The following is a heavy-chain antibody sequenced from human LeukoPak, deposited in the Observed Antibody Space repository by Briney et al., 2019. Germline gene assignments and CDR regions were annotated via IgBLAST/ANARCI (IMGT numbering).Heavy chain of an antibody. CDR1: GFTFSSYS. J-gene: IGHJ6*02. V-gene: IGHV3-21*01. CDR2: ISSSSSYI. Sequence: GGSLRLSCAASGFTFSSYSMNWVRQAPGKGLEWVSSISSSSSYIYYADSVKGRFTISRDNAKNSLYLQMNSLRAEDTAVYYCARGFGVVVTAIHFYGMDVWGQGTTVTVSS. D-gene: IGHD2-21*02. CDR3: ARGFGVVVTAIHFYGMDV.